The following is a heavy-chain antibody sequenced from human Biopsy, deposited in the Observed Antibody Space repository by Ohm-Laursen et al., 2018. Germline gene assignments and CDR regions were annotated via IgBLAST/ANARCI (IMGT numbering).Heavy chain of an antibody. D-gene: IGHD3-3*01. Sequence: GTLSLTCTVSGGSISDDYWNWIRQPPGKGLQVIGYISSGGRAKYNPSLKSRLTISLDTSKNQLSLRLSSVTTADSTIYYCARERQFRFLEGAFDYWGQGILVTVSS. CDR3: ARERQFRFLEGAFDY. CDR2: ISSGGRA. CDR1: GGSISDDY. V-gene: IGHV4-59*01. J-gene: IGHJ4*02.